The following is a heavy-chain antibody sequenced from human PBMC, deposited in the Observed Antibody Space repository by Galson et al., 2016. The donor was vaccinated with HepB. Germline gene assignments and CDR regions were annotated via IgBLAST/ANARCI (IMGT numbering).Heavy chain of an antibody. D-gene: IGHD6-19*01. J-gene: IGHJ6*03. CDR2: IYYSEST. CDR3: ATGIVVAGKYYYYYMDV. V-gene: IGHV4-39*01. CDR1: GGSISSSDYY. Sequence: SETLSLTCIVSGGSISSSDYYWGWIRQPPGRGLEWIGSIYYSESTYYNPSLKSRVTISVDTSKNQFSLRLNSVTAADTGVYYCATGIVVAGKYYYYYMDVWGKGTTVTVSS.